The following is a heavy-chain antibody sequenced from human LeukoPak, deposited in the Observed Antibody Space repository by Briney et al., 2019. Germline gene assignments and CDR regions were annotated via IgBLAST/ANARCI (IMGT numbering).Heavy chain of an antibody. CDR2: IYSGGST. D-gene: IGHD3-10*01. CDR3: ARFITMVRGRGFDY. CDR1: GFTVSSNY. Sequence: PGGSLRLSCAASGFTVSSNYMSWVRQAPGKGLEWVPVIYSGGSTYYADSVKGRFTISRDNSKNTLYPQMNSLRAEDTAVYYCARFITMVRGRGFDYWGQGTLVTVSS. V-gene: IGHV3-66*01. J-gene: IGHJ4*02.